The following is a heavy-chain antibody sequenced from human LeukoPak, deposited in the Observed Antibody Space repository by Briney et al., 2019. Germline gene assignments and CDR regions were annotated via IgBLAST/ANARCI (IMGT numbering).Heavy chain of an antibody. CDR1: GGSISGGSYY. CDR2: IYTSGST. J-gene: IGHJ5*02. CDR3: AREYCSSTSCYVGRFGIQGFDP. D-gene: IGHD2-2*01. Sequence: PSQTLSLTCTVSGGSISGGSYYWSWIRQPAGKGLEWIGRIYTSGSTNYNPSLKSRVTISVDTSKNQFSLKLSSVTAADTAVYYCAREYCSSTSCYVGRFGIQGFDPWGQGTLVTVSS. V-gene: IGHV4-61*02.